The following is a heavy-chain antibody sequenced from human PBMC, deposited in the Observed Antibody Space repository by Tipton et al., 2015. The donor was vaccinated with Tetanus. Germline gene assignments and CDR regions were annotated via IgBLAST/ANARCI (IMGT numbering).Heavy chain of an antibody. Sequence: TLSLTCTVSGGSIRGGTFYWGWIRQPPGKGLEWIGSIYESGDTYYIPSLKSRVTISVDTSKNQFSLNLNSMAAADTAVYYCARQADNWFDPWGQGTLVVVSS. V-gene: IGHV4-39*01. CDR2: IYESGDT. CDR3: ARQADNWFDP. J-gene: IGHJ5*02. CDR1: GGSIRGGTFY.